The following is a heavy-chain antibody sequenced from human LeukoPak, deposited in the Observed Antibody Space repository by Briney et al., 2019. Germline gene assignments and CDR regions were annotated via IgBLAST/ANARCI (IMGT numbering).Heavy chain of an antibody. CDR1: GFNLSSYY. J-gene: IGHJ4*02. CDR2: LKSDGRST. V-gene: IGHV3-74*01. Sequence: GGSLRLSCAASGFNLSSYYMDWVRQGPGKGLVWVSRLKSDGRSTKYADSVEGRFTISRDGAKNTLYLQMTSLRVEDTAIYFCGRSTLETHYFDLWGQGTLVTVSA. CDR3: GRSTLETHYFDL. D-gene: IGHD1-1*01.